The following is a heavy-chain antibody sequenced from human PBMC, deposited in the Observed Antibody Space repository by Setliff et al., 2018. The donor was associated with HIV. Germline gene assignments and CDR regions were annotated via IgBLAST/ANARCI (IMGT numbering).Heavy chain of an antibody. D-gene: IGHD1-7*01. Sequence: SETLSLTCAVSDYSISSGYYWDWIRQPPGKGLEWIGSIYHSGSTHYNPSLKSRVTISVDTSKNQFSLKLSSVTAADTAVYYCARPGVGTVSFDYWGQGTLVTVSS. V-gene: IGHV4-38-2*01. CDR1: DYSISSGYY. CDR3: ARPGVGTVSFDY. CDR2: IYHSGST. J-gene: IGHJ4*02.